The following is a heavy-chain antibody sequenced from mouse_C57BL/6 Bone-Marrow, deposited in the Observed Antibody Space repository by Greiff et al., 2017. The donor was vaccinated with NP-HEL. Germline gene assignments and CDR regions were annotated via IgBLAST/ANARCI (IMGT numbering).Heavy chain of an antibody. V-gene: IGHV5-17*01. D-gene: IGHD2-12*01. CDR1: GFTFSDYG. CDR3: AIYDDAMDY. J-gene: IGHJ4*01. CDR2: ISSGSSTI. Sequence: DVMLVESGGGLVKPGGSLKLSCAASGFTFSDYGMHWVRQAPEKGLEWVAYISSGSSTIYYADTVKGRFTISRDNAKNTLFLQMTSLRSEDTAMYYCAIYDDAMDYWGQGTSVTVSS.